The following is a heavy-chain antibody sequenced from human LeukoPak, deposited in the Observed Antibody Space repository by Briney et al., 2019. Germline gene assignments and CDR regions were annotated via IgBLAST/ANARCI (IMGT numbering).Heavy chain of an antibody. Sequence: SVKVSCKASGGTFSSYVISWVRQAPGQGLEWMGGIIPILGTANYAQKVQGRVTITTDESTTTAYMELSSLRSEDTAVYYCARGRYCSGGSCFESWFDPWGQGTLVTVSS. CDR1: GGTFSSYV. J-gene: IGHJ5*02. CDR2: IIPILGTA. D-gene: IGHD2-15*01. V-gene: IGHV1-69*05. CDR3: ARGRYCSGGSCFESWFDP.